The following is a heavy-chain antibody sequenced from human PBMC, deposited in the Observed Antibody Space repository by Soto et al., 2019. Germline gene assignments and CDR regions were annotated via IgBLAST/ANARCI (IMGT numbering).Heavy chain of an antibody. CDR3: AKLRYYYDSSGDHWYFDL. CDR1: GFTFSRYA. Sequence: GGSLRLSCAASGFTFSRYAMSWVRQAPGKGLEWVSAISGSGGSTYYADSVKGRFTISRDNSKNTLYLQMNSLRAEDTAVYYCAKLRYYYDSSGDHWYFDLWGRGTLVTVSS. CDR2: ISGSGGST. J-gene: IGHJ2*01. V-gene: IGHV3-23*01. D-gene: IGHD3-22*01.